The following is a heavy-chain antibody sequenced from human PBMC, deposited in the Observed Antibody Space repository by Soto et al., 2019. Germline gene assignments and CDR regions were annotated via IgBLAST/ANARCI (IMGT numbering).Heavy chain of an antibody. D-gene: IGHD1-1*01. V-gene: IGHV3-21*01. CDR3: AKDKRGALDS. J-gene: IGHJ5*01. CDR2: ISSSSSYI. Sequence: GGSLRLSCAASGFTFSSYSMNWVRQAPGKGLEWVSSISSSSSYIYYADSVKGRFTISRDNAKNSLYLQMNSLRAEDTAVYDCAKDKRGALDSWGQGTLVTVSS. CDR1: GFTFSSYS.